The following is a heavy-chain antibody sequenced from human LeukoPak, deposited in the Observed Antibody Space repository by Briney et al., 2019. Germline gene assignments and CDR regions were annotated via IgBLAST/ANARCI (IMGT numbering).Heavy chain of an antibody. CDR2: IYHSGST. V-gene: IGHV4-30-2*01. Sequence: SETLSLTCTVSGGSISSGGYYWSWIRQPPGKGLEWIGYIYHSGSTYYNPSLKSRVTISVDRSKNQFSLKLSSVTAADTAVYYCARGGDIVVVPAAKRCNWFDPWGQGTLVTVSS. D-gene: IGHD2-2*01. CDR1: GGSISSGGYY. J-gene: IGHJ5*02. CDR3: ARGGDIVVVPAAKRCNWFDP.